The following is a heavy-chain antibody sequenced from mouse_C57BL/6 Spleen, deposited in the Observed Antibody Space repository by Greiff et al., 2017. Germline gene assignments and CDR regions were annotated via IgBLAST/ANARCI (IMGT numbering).Heavy chain of an antibody. V-gene: IGHV5-9*04. CDR2: ISGGGGNT. Sequence: GQRVESGGGLVKPGGSLKLSCAASGFTFSSYTMSWVRQTPEKRLEWVATISGGGGNTYYPDSVKGRFTISRDNAKNTLYLQMSSLRSEDTALYYCARNYYGKDYWGQGTTLTVSS. CDR3: ARNYYGKDY. J-gene: IGHJ2*01. CDR1: GFTFSSYT. D-gene: IGHD1-1*01.